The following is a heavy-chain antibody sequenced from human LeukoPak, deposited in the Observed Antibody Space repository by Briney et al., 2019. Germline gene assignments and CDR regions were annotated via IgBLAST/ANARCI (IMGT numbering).Heavy chain of an antibody. V-gene: IGHV1-18*01. J-gene: IGHJ3*02. D-gene: IGHD6-13*01. CDR2: ISAYNGNS. Sequence: GASVKVSCKASGYTFTSYSINWVRQAPGQGLEWMGWISAYNGNSHYTQKFQGRVTMTRDTSISTAYMELSRLRSDDTAVYYCARGPYSSSWLAKAFDIWGQGTMVTVSS. CDR3: ARGPYSSSWLAKAFDI. CDR1: GYTFTSYS.